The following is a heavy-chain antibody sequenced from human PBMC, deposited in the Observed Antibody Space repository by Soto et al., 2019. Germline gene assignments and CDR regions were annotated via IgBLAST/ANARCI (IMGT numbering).Heavy chain of an antibody. J-gene: IGHJ4*02. Sequence: EVQLVESGGGLVKPGGSLRLSCAASGFTFSSYSMNWVRQAPGKGLEWVSSISSSSSYIYYADSVKGRFTISRDNAKNSLYLQMNSLRAEDTAVYYCAREAVRYGDYVGYWGQGTLVTVSS. CDR3: AREAVRYGDYVGY. V-gene: IGHV3-21*01. D-gene: IGHD4-17*01. CDR1: GFTFSSYS. CDR2: ISSSSSYI.